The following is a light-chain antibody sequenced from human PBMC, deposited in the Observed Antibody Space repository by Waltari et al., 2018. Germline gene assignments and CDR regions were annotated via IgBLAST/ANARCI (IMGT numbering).Light chain of an antibody. CDR1: QNLGRY. V-gene: IGKV3-20*01. J-gene: IGKJ1*01. CDR3: QNHERLPAT. Sequence: EIVLPQSPGPLSLSPGERATLSCRASQNLGRYLVLYQQKPGQAPRLLIYEASRRATGIPDRFSGSGSGTDFSLSISRLEPEDFAVYYCQNHERLPATFGQGTKVEIK. CDR2: EAS.